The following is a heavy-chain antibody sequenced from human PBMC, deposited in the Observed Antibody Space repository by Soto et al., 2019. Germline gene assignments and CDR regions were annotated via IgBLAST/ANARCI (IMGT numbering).Heavy chain of an antibody. CDR2: INHSGST. J-gene: IGHJ4*01. V-gene: IGHV4-34*01. CDR3: ARGRRYYYDSSGYYPSFDY. CDR1: GGSFSGYY. D-gene: IGHD3-22*01. Sequence: PSETLSLTCAVYGGSFSGYYWSWIRQPPGKGLEWIGEINHSGSTNYNPSLKSRVTISVDTSKNQFSLKLSSVPAADTAVYYCARGRRYYYDSSGYYPSFDYWGQGTLVTVSS.